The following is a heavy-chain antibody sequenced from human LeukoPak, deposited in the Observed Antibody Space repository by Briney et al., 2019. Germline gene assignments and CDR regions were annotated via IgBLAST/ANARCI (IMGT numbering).Heavy chain of an antibody. D-gene: IGHD4-23*01. V-gene: IGHV3-74*01. J-gene: IGHJ4*02. CDR3: ARVSTVVTRDY. CDR2: INSDGSST. CDR1: GFTFSSYW. Sequence: GGSLRLSCAASGFTFSSYWMHWVRQAPGKGLVWVSRINSDGSSTSYADSVKGRFTISRDNAENTLYLQMNSLRAEDTAVYYCARVSTVVTRDYWGQGTLVTVSS.